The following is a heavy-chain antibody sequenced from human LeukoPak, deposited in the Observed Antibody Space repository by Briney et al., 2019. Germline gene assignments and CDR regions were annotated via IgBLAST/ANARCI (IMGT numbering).Heavy chain of an antibody. Sequence: PGGSLRLSCAATAFTFSTYGMDWVRQAPGKGREGVAVISYDGSDKYYADSVKGRFTISRGNSKNTLDLQMNRLRAEDTAVYYCAKPTTQAEPPLDYWGPGTLVTAST. V-gene: IGHV3-30*18. CDR2: ISYDGSDK. CDR1: AFTFSTYG. J-gene: IGHJ4*02. CDR3: AKPTTQAEPPLDY. D-gene: IGHD1-14*01.